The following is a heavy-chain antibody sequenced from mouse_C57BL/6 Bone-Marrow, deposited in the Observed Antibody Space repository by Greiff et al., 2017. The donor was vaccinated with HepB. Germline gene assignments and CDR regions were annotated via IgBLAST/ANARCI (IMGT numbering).Heavy chain of an antibody. CDR3: ARRGDGLAWFAY. V-gene: IGHV1-50*01. CDR1: GYTFTSYW. D-gene: IGHD1-1*01. Sequence: VQLQQPGAELVKPGASVKLSCKASGYTFTSYWMQWVKQRPGQGLEWIGEIDPSDSYTNYNQKFKGKATLTVDTSSSTAYMQLSSLTSEDSAVYYCARRGDGLAWFAYWGQGTLVTVSA. J-gene: IGHJ3*01. CDR2: IDPSDSYT.